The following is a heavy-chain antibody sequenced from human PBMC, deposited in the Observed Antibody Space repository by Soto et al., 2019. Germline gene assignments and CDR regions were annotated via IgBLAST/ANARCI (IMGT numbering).Heavy chain of an antibody. V-gene: IGHV3-66*01. J-gene: IGHJ6*03. CDR2: IYSGGST. D-gene: IGHD2-2*01. CDR1: GFTVSSNY. Sequence: GGSLRLSCAASGFTVSSNYMSWVRQAPGKGLEWVSVIYSGGSTYYADSVKGRFTISRDNSKNTLYLQMNSLRAEDTAVYYCASRYCSSTSCYVYYYYYMDVWGKGTTVTVSS. CDR3: ASRYCSSTSCYVYYYYYMDV.